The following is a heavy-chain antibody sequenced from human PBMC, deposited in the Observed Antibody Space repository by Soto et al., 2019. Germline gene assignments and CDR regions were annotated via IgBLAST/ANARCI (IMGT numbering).Heavy chain of an antibody. CDR1: GFTFDDYA. J-gene: IGHJ5*02. CDR3: VKAGPRRGDYEYYLFDP. V-gene: IGHV3-9*01. D-gene: IGHD4-17*01. CDR2: ISWNIGSI. Sequence: GGSLRLSCAASGFTFDDYAMHWVRQAPGKGLEWVSGISWNIGSIGYADSVKGRFTISRDNAKNSLYLQMNSLRAEDTALYYCVKAGPRRGDYEYYLFDPWGHGTLVSVSS.